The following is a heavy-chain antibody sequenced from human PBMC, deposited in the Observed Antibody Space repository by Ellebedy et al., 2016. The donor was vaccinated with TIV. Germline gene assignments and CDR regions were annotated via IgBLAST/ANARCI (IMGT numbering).Heavy chain of an antibody. CDR3: ARANTNYDAFDI. D-gene: IGHD4/OR15-4a*01. J-gene: IGHJ3*02. Sequence: GESLKISCAASGFTFNKYDMHWVRQVTGKGLEWVSGIGTAGDTYYPGSVKGRFTISRENAKNSLYLQMNSLRAGDTAVYYCARANTNYDAFDIWGQGTMVTVSS. V-gene: IGHV3-13*01. CDR2: IGTAGDT. CDR1: GFTFNKYD.